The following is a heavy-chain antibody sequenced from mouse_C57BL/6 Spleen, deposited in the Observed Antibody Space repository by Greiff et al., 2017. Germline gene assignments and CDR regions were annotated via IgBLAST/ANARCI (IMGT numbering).Heavy chain of an antibody. V-gene: IGHV1-81*01. J-gene: IGHJ4*01. D-gene: IGHD1-1*01. CDR1: GYTFTSYG. Sequence: QVQLQQSGAELARPGASVKLSCKASGYTFTSYGISWVKQRTGQGLEWIGEIYPRSGNTYYNEKFKGKDTLTADKSSSTAYMELRSLTSEDSAVYFCARDHYYGSSLSYAMDYWGQGTSVTVSS. CDR2: IYPRSGNT. CDR3: ARDHYYGSSLSYAMDY.